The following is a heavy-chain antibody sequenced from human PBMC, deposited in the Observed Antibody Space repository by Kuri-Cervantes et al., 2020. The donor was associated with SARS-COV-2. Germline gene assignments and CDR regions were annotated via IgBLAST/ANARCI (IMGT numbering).Heavy chain of an antibody. J-gene: IGHJ2*01. Sequence: LSLTCAASGFTFSSYAMSWVRQAPGKGLEWVSAISGSGSTIYYADSVKGRFTISRDNAKNSLYLQMNSLRAEDTAVYYCAREDITIFGVVKEYFDLWGRGTLVTVSS. CDR1: GFTFSSYA. CDR2: ISGSGSTI. V-gene: IGHV3-48*03. D-gene: IGHD3-3*01. CDR3: AREDITIFGVVKEYFDL.